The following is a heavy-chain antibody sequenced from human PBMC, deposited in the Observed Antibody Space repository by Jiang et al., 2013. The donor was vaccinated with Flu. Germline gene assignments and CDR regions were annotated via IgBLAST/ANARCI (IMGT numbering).Heavy chain of an antibody. CDR3: AHRHRGYNWELDYFDY. J-gene: IGHJ4*02. CDR2: IYWDDDK. V-gene: IGHV2-5*02. D-gene: IGHD5-24*01. CDR1: GFALDTSGVG. Sequence: KPTQTLTLTCTISGFALDTSGVGVGWIRQPPGKALEWLALIYWDDDKRYSPSLQSRLTITKYTSKNXVVLTMTNMDPVDAGTYYCAHRHRGYNWELDYFDYWGQGTLVTVSS.